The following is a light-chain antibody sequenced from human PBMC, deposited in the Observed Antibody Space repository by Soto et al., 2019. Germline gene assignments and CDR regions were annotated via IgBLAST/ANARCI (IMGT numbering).Light chain of an antibody. CDR1: SSDVGNYNL. Sequence: QSALTQPASVSGSPGQSITISCTGTSSDVGNYNLVSWYQQHPGKAPKLIIYATSKRPSGVSNRYSGSKSGNTASLSISGLQAEDEANYYCCSYAGSKTFTFGGGTKVTFL. V-gene: IGLV2-23*02. CDR2: ATS. CDR3: CSYAGSKTFT. J-gene: IGLJ2*01.